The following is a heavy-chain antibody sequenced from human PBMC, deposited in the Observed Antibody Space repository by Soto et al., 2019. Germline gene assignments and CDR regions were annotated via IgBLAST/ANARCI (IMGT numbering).Heavy chain of an antibody. Sequence: QVQLQESGPGLVKPSGTLSLTCAVSGGSISSSNWWSWVRQPPGKGLEWIGEIYHSGSTNYNPSLKSRVTMSVDKSKSQFALKLSSVTAADTAVYYCALASSSWTYYYGMDVWGQGTTVTVSS. D-gene: IGHD6-13*01. CDR3: ALASSSWTYYYGMDV. J-gene: IGHJ6*02. V-gene: IGHV4-4*02. CDR2: IYHSGST. CDR1: GGSISSSNW.